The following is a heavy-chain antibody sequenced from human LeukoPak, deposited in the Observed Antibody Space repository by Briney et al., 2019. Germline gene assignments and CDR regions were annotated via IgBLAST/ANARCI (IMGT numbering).Heavy chain of an antibody. J-gene: IGHJ4*02. CDR1: GFAFIYAL. V-gene: IGHV3-15*01. CDR3: TTLRSLDY. D-gene: IGHD3-10*01. CDR2: IISKTDVGLT. Sequence: GGSLRLSCAASGFAFIYALMNWVRQAPGKGLEWVGRIISKTDVGLTDYAATVRGRFTISRDDSKNTLYLEMNNLKPEDTAVYYCTTLRSLDYWGQGTLVTVSS.